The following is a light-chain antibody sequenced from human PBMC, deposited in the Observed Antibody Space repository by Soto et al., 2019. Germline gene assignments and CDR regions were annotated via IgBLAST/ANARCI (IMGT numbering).Light chain of an antibody. V-gene: IGLV1-40*01. Sequence: QSVLTQPPSVSGAPGQRVTISCTGSSSNIGAGYDVHWYHQLPGTAPKLLIYGNSTRPSGVPDRFSGSKSGTSASLAITGLQAEDEADYYCQPYDSSLSGYVFGTGTKVTVL. CDR1: SSNIGAGYD. CDR3: QPYDSSLSGYV. J-gene: IGLJ1*01. CDR2: GNS.